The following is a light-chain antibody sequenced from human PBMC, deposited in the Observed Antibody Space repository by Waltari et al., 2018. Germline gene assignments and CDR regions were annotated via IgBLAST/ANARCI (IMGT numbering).Light chain of an antibody. J-gene: IGLJ1*01. CDR3: QTWGTGFQV. V-gene: IGLV4-69*01. CDR2: LNSDGSH. CDR1: SGHSSYA. Sequence: QLVLTQSPSASASLGASVKLTCTLRSGHSSYAIAWPQQQPEKGPRYLMKLNSDGSHKKGDGIPDRFSGSSSGTERFLTISSLQSEDEGDYYCQTWGTGFQVFGTGTKVTVL.